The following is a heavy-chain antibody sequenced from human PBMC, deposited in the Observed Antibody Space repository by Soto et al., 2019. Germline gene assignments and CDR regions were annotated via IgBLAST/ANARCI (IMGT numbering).Heavy chain of an antibody. Sequence: SETLSLTCAVYGGSFSGYYWSWIRQPPGKGLEWIGEINHSGSTNYNPSLKSRVTISVDTSKNQFSLKLSSVTAADTAVYYCARGRDRWHGSSSRWFDPWGQGTLVTVSS. D-gene: IGHD6-6*01. CDR3: ARGRDRWHGSSSRWFDP. CDR1: GGSFSGYY. J-gene: IGHJ5*02. CDR2: INHSGST. V-gene: IGHV4-34*01.